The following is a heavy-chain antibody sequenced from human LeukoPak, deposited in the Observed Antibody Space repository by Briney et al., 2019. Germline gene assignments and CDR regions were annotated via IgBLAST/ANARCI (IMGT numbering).Heavy chain of an antibody. D-gene: IGHD3-22*01. CDR3: ARESYRGGYYFDY. Sequence: GGSLRLSCAASGFTFSSYEMNWVRQAPGKGLEWVSYISSSGSTIYCAESVKGRFTISRDNAKNSLYLQMNSLRAEDTAVYYCARESYRGGYYFDYWGQGTLVTVSS. CDR1: GFTFSSYE. CDR2: ISSSGSTI. J-gene: IGHJ4*02. V-gene: IGHV3-48*03.